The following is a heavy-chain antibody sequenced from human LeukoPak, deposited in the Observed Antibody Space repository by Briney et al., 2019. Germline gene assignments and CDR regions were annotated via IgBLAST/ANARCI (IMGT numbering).Heavy chain of an antibody. CDR3: ARDPATLDDDAFDI. CDR2: ISSSSSYI. J-gene: IGHJ3*02. Sequence: GGSLRLSCAASGFTFSSYEMNWVRQAPGKGLEWVSYISSSSSYIYYADSVKGRFTISRDNAKNSLYLQMNSLRAEDTAVYYCARDPATLDDDAFDIWGQGTMVTVSS. CDR1: GFTFSSYE. V-gene: IGHV3-21*05. D-gene: IGHD5-12*01.